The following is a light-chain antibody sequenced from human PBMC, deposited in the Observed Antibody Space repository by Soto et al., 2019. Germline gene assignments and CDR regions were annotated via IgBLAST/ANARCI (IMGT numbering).Light chain of an antibody. CDR3: QQYNNWPPWT. CDR2: AGS. Sequence: EIVLTQSPGTLSVSPGDRVTLSCRASQSISINLAWYQHKPGQAPRLLIHAGSTRATGIPARISGSGSGTEFTLTISSLQSEDFAVYYCQQYNNWPPWTFGQGTKVDI. V-gene: IGKV3D-15*01. CDR1: QSISIN. J-gene: IGKJ1*01.